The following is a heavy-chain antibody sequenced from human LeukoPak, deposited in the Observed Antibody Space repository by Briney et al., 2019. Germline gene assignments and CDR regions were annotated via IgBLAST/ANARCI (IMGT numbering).Heavy chain of an antibody. CDR1: GFTFSYYG. J-gene: IGHJ6*04. CDR2: ISSSSSTI. CDR3: AELGITMIGGV. V-gene: IGHV3-48*03. Sequence: PGGSLRLSCTASGFTFSYYGMNWVRQAPGKGLEWVSYISSSSSTIYYADSVKGRFTISRDNAKNSLYLQMNSLRAEDTAVYYCAELGITMIGGVWGKGTTVTISS. D-gene: IGHD3-10*02.